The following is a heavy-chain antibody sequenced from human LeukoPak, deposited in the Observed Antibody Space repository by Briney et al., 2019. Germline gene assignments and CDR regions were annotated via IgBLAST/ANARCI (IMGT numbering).Heavy chain of an antibody. J-gene: IGHJ4*02. CDR2: INAGNGNT. Sequence: ASVKVSCKASGYTFTGYYMHWVRQAPGQRLEWMGWINAGNGNTKYSQEFQGRVTITRDTSASTAYMELSSLRSEDMAVYYCARDTAVAGNRVLDYWGQGTLVTVSS. CDR3: ARDTAVAGNRVLDY. CDR1: GYTFTGYY. D-gene: IGHD6-19*01. V-gene: IGHV1-3*03.